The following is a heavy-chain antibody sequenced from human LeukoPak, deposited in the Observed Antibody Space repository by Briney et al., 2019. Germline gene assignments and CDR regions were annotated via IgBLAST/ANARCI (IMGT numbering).Heavy chain of an antibody. CDR1: GFTFKNYW. Sequence: PGGSLRLSCAASGFTFKNYWMTWVRQAPGEGLEWVANIKHDGSEKNYVDSVKGRFTISRDNAKNSLSLQMNSLRAEDTALYYCARVGYTDEGFAYWGQGTLVTVSS. CDR3: ARVGYTDEGFAY. J-gene: IGHJ4*02. V-gene: IGHV3-7*01. D-gene: IGHD5-24*01. CDR2: IKHDGSEK.